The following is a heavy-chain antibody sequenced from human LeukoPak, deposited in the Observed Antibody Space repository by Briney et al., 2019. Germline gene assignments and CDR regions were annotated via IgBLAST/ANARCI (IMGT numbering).Heavy chain of an antibody. J-gene: IGHJ4*02. V-gene: IGHV4-34*01. CDR3: ARARGLGAARPRDY. CDR1: GGSFSGYY. D-gene: IGHD6-6*01. Sequence: SETLSLTCAVYGGSFSGYYWSWIRQPPGEGLEWIGEINHSGSTNYNPSLKSRVTISVDTSKNQFSLKLSSVTAADTAVYYCARARGLGAARPRDYWGQGTLVTVSS. CDR2: INHSGST.